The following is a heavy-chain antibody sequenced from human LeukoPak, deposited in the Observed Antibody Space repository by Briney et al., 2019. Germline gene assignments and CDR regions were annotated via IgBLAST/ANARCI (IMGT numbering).Heavy chain of an antibody. J-gene: IGHJ4*02. V-gene: IGHV1-2*02. D-gene: IGHD2-2*01. CDR2: INPNSGGT. Sequence: GASVKVSCKASGYTFTGYYMHWVRQAPGQGLEWMGWINPNSGGTNYAQKFQGRVTMTRATSISTAYMELSRLRSDDTAVYYCARGGRVVPAAVGRRASGAEDYWGQGTLVTVSS. CDR1: GYTFTGYY. CDR3: ARGGRVVPAAVGRRASGAEDY.